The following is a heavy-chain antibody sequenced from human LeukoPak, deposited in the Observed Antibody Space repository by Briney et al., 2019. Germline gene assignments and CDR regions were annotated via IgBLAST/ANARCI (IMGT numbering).Heavy chain of an antibody. Sequence: SETLSLTCTVSGGSISSYYWSWIRQPPGKGLEWIGYIYYSGSTNYNPSLKSRVTISVDTSKNQLSLKLSSVTAADTAVYYCARARDGYNSDYWGQGTLVTVSS. V-gene: IGHV4-59*01. J-gene: IGHJ4*02. CDR2: IYYSGST. CDR1: GGSISSYY. CDR3: ARARDGYNSDY. D-gene: IGHD5-24*01.